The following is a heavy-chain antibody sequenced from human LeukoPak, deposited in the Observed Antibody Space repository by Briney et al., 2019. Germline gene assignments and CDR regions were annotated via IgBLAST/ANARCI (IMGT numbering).Heavy chain of an antibody. Sequence: PSQTLSLTCTVSGGSISSGGYYWSWIRQHPGKGLEWIGYIYYSGSTYYNPSLKSRVTISVDTSKNQFSLKLSSVTAADTAVYYCVSVSIAAAGENWFDPWGQGTLVTVSS. CDR2: IYYSGST. CDR1: GGSISSGGYY. V-gene: IGHV4-31*03. J-gene: IGHJ5*02. CDR3: VSVSIAAAGENWFDP. D-gene: IGHD6-13*01.